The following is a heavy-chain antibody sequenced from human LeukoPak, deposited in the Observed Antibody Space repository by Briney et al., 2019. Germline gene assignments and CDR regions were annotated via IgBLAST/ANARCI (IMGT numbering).Heavy chain of an antibody. D-gene: IGHD6-6*01. CDR3: ASPQGGSSAYYFDY. Sequence: GGSLRLSCAASGFTVSSNYMSWVRQAPGKGLEWVSVIYSDGSTYYADSVKGRFTISRDNSKNTLYLQMNSLRAEDTAVYYCASPQGGSSAYYFDYWGQGTLVTVSS. J-gene: IGHJ4*02. CDR2: IYSDGST. CDR1: GFTVSSNY. V-gene: IGHV3-66*01.